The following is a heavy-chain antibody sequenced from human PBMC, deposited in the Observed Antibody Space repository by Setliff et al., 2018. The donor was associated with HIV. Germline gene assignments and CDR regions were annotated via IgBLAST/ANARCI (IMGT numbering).Heavy chain of an antibody. CDR1: GFTFRSYA. CDR3: TTYPNANIRY. V-gene: IGHV3-23*01. Sequence: GGSLRLSCAASGFTFRSYAMSWVRQAPGKGLEWVSVMSGSGVSTHYVDSVKGRFTISRDNSKNTLYLQMNSLKTEDTAVYYCTTYPNANIRYWGRGTLVTVSS. CDR2: MSGSGVST. J-gene: IGHJ4*02. D-gene: IGHD4-4*01.